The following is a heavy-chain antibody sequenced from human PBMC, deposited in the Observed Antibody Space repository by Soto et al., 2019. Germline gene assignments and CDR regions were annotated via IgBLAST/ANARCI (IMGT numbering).Heavy chain of an antibody. CDR1: GDSVSSNSAA. D-gene: IGHD6-13*01. CDR2: TYYRSKWYN. J-gene: IGHJ6*02. CDR3: AGEDSAAAAGTNLSYYYYGIDV. Sequence: SQTLTLTCVSSGDSVSSNSAAWNWIRQSPSRGLEWLGRTYYRSKWYNDYAVSVKSRITINPDTSKNQFSLQLNSVTPEDTAVYYCAGEDSAAAAGTNLSYYYYGIDVCGQATKGT. V-gene: IGHV6-1*01.